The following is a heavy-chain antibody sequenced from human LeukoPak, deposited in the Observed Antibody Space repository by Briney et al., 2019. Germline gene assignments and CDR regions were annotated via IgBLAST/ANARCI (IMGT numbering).Heavy chain of an antibody. J-gene: IGHJ3*02. Sequence: GGSLRLSCADPGFTFDDYAMHWVRQAPGKGLEWVSGISWNSGSIGYADSVKGRFTISRDNAKNSLYLQMNSLRAEDMALYYCAKEYCSGGSCYRGAFDIWAKGQWSPSLQ. CDR1: GFTFDDYA. CDR3: AKEYCSGGSCYRGAFDI. CDR2: ISWNSGSI. V-gene: IGHV3-9*03. D-gene: IGHD2-15*01.